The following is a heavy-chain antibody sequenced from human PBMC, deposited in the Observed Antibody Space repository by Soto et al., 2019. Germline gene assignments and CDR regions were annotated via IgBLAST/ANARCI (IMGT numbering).Heavy chain of an antibody. CDR1: GYTFTGYY. J-gene: IGHJ4*02. D-gene: IGHD2-8*02. CDR3: ARVRDGLLD. V-gene: IGHV1-2*02. Sequence: QVQLVQSGAEVKKPGASVKVSCKASGYTFTGYYIHWVRQAPGQGLEWMGWLNPNSGGTNYAQKFQGRVTVPRDTSSNTAYMELSRLRSDDTAVYDCARVRDGLLDWGQGTLVTVSS. CDR2: LNPNSGGT.